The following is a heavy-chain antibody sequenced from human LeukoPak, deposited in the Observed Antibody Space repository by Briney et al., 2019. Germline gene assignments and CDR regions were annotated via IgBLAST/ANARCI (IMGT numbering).Heavy chain of an antibody. D-gene: IGHD3-10*01. J-gene: IGHJ4*02. CDR3: ARPMVRGVVPNFDY. CDR1: GFTFSSYS. Sequence: AGGSLRLSCAASGFTFSSYSMNWVRQAPGKGLEWVSSISSSSSYIYYADSVKGRFTISRDNAKNSLYLQMNSLRAEDTAVYYCARPMVRGVVPNFDYWGQGTLVTVSS. CDR2: ISSSSSYI. V-gene: IGHV3-21*01.